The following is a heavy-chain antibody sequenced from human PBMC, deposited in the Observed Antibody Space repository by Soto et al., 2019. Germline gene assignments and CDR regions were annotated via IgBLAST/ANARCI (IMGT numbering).Heavy chain of an antibody. CDR3: ARVYYYDSGAFDI. Sequence: PGGSLRLSCAASGFTFSSYWMSWVRQAPGKGLEWVANIKQDGSEKYYVDSVKGRFTISRDNAKNSLYLQMNSLRAEDTAVYYCARVYYYDSGAFDIWGQGTMVTVSS. CDR2: IKQDGSEK. V-gene: IGHV3-7*04. D-gene: IGHD3-22*01. CDR1: GFTFSSYW. J-gene: IGHJ3*02.